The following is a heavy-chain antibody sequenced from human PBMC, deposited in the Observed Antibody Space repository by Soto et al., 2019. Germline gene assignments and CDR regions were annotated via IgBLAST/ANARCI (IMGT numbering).Heavy chain of an antibody. V-gene: IGHV3-23*01. CDR3: AKEEGGRWGYLDY. CDR1: GFTFSSYA. CDR2: ISGGDAST. Sequence: EVQLLESGGGLVQPGGSLRLSCAASGFTFSSYAMSWVRQAPGKGLEWVSGISGGDASTYNADSVKGRFTISRDNSKSTLYLQMHSLRAEDTAVYYCAKEEGGRWGYLDYWGQGTLVTVSS. J-gene: IGHJ4*02. D-gene: IGHD7-27*01.